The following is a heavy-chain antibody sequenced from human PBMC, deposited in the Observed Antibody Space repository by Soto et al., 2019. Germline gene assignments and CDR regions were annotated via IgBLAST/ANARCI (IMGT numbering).Heavy chain of an antibody. CDR2: IWYDGRNK. V-gene: IGHV3-33*01. Sequence: QVQLVESGGGVVQPGRSLRLSCAASGFTFSSYGMHWVRQAPGKGLEWVAVIWYDGRNKYYADSVKGRFTISRDNSKNTLYLQMNSLRAEDTAVYYCARQDGYCISTSCYVGYYYYYGMDVWGQGTTVTVSS. D-gene: IGHD2-2*03. CDR1: GFTFSSYG. J-gene: IGHJ6*02. CDR3: ARQDGYCISTSCYVGYYYYYGMDV.